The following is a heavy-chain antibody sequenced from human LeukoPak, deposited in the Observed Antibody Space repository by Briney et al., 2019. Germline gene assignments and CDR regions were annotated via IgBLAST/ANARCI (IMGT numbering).Heavy chain of an antibody. CDR3: ARADYGDYVAYYYYYMDV. D-gene: IGHD4-17*01. J-gene: IGHJ6*03. CDR1: GGTFSNYA. CDR2: IIPIFGTA. V-gene: IGHV1-69*06. Sequence: GASVKVSCKASGGTFSNYASSWVRQAPGQGLEWMGGIIPIFGTANYAQKFQGRVTITADKSTSTAYMELSSLRSEDTAVYYCARADYGDYVAYYYYYMDVWGKGTTVTVSS.